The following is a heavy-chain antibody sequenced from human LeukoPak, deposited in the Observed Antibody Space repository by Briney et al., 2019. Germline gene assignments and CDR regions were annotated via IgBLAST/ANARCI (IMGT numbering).Heavy chain of an antibody. J-gene: IGHJ4*02. CDR1: GYTFTDCY. CDR2: INPNSGGT. Sequence: ASVKVSCKASGYTFTDCYMHWVRQAPGQGLEWVGWINPNSGGTNYAQKFQGRVTMTRDTSISTAYMELSRLRSDDTAVYYCARGPRSSLYYYGSGSYAPDYWGQGTLVTVSS. CDR3: ARGPRSSLYYYGSGSYAPDY. V-gene: IGHV1-2*02. D-gene: IGHD3-10*01.